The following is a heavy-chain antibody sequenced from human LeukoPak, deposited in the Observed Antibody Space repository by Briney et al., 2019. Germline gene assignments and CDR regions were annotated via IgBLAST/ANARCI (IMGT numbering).Heavy chain of an antibody. CDR1: GFTFDDYA. J-gene: IGHJ4*02. CDR2: ISWNSGSI. Sequence: PEGSLRLSCAASGFTFDDYAMHWVRQAPGKGLEWVSGISWNSGSIGYADSVKGRFTISRDNAKNSLYLQMNSLRAEDTALYYCAKDTAASIAVAEYWGQGTLVTVSS. CDR3: AKDTAASIAVAEY. D-gene: IGHD6-19*01. V-gene: IGHV3-9*01.